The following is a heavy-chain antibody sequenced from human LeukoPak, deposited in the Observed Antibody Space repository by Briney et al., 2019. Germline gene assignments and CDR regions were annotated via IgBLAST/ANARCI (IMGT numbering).Heavy chain of an antibody. CDR2: IYYSGST. D-gene: IGHD4-11*01. V-gene: IGHV4-59*11. CDR1: GGSISSHY. Sequence: SETLSLTCTVSGGSISSHYWSWIRQPPGKGLEWTGYIYYSGSTNYNPSLKSRVTISVDTSKNQFSLKLSSVTAADTAVYYCARGLRVTTFHWFDPWGQGTLVTVSS. CDR3: ARGLRVTTFHWFDP. J-gene: IGHJ5*02.